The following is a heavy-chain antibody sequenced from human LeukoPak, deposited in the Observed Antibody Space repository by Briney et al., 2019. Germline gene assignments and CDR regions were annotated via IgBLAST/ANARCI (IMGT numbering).Heavy chain of an antibody. CDR3: AREPRGYSYGLDY. CDR1: GYTFTSYY. J-gene: IGHJ4*02. Sequence: ASVKVSCKASGYTFTSYYMHWVRQAPGQGLEWMGIINPSGGSTSYAQKFQGRVAMTRDTSISTAYMELSRLRSDDTAVYYCAREPRGYSYGLDYWGQGTLVTVSS. D-gene: IGHD5-18*01. V-gene: IGHV1-46*01. CDR2: INPSGGST.